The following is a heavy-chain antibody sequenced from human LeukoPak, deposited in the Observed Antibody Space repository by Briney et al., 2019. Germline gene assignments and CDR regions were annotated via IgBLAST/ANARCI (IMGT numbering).Heavy chain of an antibody. CDR1: GFTFSSYS. CDR2: ISSSSSYI. D-gene: IGHD3-22*01. Sequence: GGSLRLSCAASGFTFSSYSMNWVRQAPGKGLEWVSSISSSSSYIYYADSVKGRFTISRDNAKNSLYLQMNSLRAEDTAVYYCARLTWNYYDSSGGSRGEGPFDYWGQGTLVTVSS. J-gene: IGHJ4*02. V-gene: IGHV3-21*01. CDR3: ARLTWNYYDSSGGSRGEGPFDY.